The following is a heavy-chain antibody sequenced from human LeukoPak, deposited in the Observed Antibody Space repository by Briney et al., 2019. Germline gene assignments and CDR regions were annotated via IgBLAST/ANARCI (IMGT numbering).Heavy chain of an antibody. V-gene: IGHV3-9*01. CDR3: AKVGGSGWPSPLAYFDY. Sequence: GGSLRLSCAASGFTFDDCAMHWVRQAPGKGLEWVSGISWNSGSIGYADSVKGRFTISRDNAKNSLYLQMNSLRAEDTALYYCAKVGGSGWPSPLAYFDYWGQGTLVTVSS. CDR2: ISWNSGSI. CDR1: GFTFDDCA. D-gene: IGHD6-19*01. J-gene: IGHJ4*02.